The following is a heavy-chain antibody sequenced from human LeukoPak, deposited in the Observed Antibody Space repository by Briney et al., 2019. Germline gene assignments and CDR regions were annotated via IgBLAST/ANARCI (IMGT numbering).Heavy chain of an antibody. CDR1: GFTLRSYT. D-gene: IGHD3-3*01. CDR3: VRGWSGYYAVDY. CDR2: IGISSNEI. J-gene: IGHJ4*02. Sequence: GGSLRLSCAASGFTLRSYTMNWVRQAPGKGLEWVSSIGISSNEIYYADSVKGRFIISRDNAKNSVYLQMNSLRAEDTAVYYCVRGWSGYYAVDYWGQGTLVTVSS. V-gene: IGHV3-21*01.